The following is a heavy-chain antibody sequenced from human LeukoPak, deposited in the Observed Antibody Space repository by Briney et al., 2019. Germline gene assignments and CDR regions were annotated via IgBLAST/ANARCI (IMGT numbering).Heavy chain of an antibody. CDR1: GYNFTTFW. V-gene: IGHV5-51*01. CDR2: IYPGDSDT. CDR3: ARHLGGSYSEKDY. J-gene: IGHJ4*02. Sequence: GESLEISCKTSGYNFTTFWIGWVRQMPGKGLEWMGIIYPGDSDTRYSPSFQGQVTISADKSINTAYLHWNSLKASDTAMYYCARHLGGSYSEKDYWGQGTLVTVSS. D-gene: IGHD1-26*01.